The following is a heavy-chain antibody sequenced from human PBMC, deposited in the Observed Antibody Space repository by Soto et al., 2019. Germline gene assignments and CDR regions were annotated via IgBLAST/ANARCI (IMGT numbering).Heavy chain of an antibody. V-gene: IGHV3-74*01. D-gene: IGHD3-16*01. Sequence: PGGSLRLSCAASGFTFSSYWMHWVRQGPGKGLVWVARIKTDGSSTNYAESVQGRFTISRDNAMSTMYLQVNSLRAEDTAVYYCVRGLYGEPVGFDYWGQGTLVTVSS. J-gene: IGHJ4*02. CDR3: VRGLYGEPVGFDY. CDR1: GFTFSSYW. CDR2: IKTDGSST.